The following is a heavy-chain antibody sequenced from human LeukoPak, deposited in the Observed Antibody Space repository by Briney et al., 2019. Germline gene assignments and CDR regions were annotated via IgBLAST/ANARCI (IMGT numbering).Heavy chain of an antibody. D-gene: IGHD3-10*01. V-gene: IGHV1-3*01. J-gene: IGHJ4*02. Sequence: ASVNVSCKASGYTFTSYAMHWVRQAPGQRLEWMGWINAGNGNTKYSQKFQGRVTITRDTSASTAYMELSSLRSEDTAVYYCARGDYYGSGRGVDYWGQGTLVTVSS. CDR2: INAGNGNT. CDR1: GYTFTSYA. CDR3: ARGDYYGSGRGVDY.